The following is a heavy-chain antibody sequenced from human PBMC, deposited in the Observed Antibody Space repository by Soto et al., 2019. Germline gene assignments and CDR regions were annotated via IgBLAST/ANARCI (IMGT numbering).Heavy chain of an antibody. V-gene: IGHV3-21*01. CDR1: GFTFSSYS. CDR2: ISSSSSYI. Sequence: SLRLSCAASGFTFSSYSMNWVRQAPGKGLEWVSSISSSSSYIYYADSVKGRFTISRDNAKNSLYLQMNSLRAADTAVYICVSGYPWVGFDYWGQGTLVTVSS. D-gene: IGHD5-18*01. J-gene: IGHJ4*02. CDR3: VSGYPWVGFDY.